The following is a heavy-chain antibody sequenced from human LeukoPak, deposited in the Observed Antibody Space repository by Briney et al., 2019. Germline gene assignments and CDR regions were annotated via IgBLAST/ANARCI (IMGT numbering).Heavy chain of an antibody. CDR2: MNPNSGNT. V-gene: IGHV1-8*01. Sequence: ASVKVSCKASGYTFTSYDINWVRQATGQGLEWMGWMNPNSGNTGYAQKFQGRVTMTRSTSISTAYMELSSLRSEDTAVYYCARDRNYDILTGYYKYYYYGVDVWGQGTTVTVSS. D-gene: IGHD3-9*01. CDR1: GYTFTSYD. J-gene: IGHJ6*02. CDR3: ARDRNYDILTGYYKYYYYGVDV.